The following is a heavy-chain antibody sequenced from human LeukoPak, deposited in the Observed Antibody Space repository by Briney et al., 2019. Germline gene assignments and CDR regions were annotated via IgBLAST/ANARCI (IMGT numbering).Heavy chain of an antibody. CDR2: IYYSGST. CDR1: GGSISSYY. CDR3: AGVGLWFGANWFDP. D-gene: IGHD3-10*01. Sequence: SETLSLTCTVSGGSISSYYWSWIRQPPGKGLEWIGYIYYSGSTNYNPSLKSRVTISVDTSKNQFSLKLSSVTAADTAVYYCAGVGLWFGANWFDPWGQGTLVNVSS. V-gene: IGHV4-59*01. J-gene: IGHJ5*01.